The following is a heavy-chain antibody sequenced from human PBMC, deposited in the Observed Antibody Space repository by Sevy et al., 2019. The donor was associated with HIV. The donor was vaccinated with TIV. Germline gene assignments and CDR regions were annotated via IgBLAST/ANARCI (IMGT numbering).Heavy chain of an antibody. D-gene: IGHD2-2*01. V-gene: IGHV4-59*01. CDR1: GGSSSSYY. CDR2: IYYSGST. CDR3: ARDMRVVPAADAFDI. J-gene: IGHJ3*02. Sequence: SETLSLTCTVSGGSSSSYYWSWIRQPPGKGLEWIGYIYYSGSTNYNPSLKSRVTISVDTSKNQFSLKLSSVTAADTAVYYCARDMRVVPAADAFDIWGQGTMVTVSS.